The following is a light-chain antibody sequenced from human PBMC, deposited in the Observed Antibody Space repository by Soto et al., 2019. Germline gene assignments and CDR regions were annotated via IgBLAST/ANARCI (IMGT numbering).Light chain of an antibody. Sequence: DIVMTQSPDSLTVSLGERATINCKSSQSILSSSNNKNYLVWYQQNPGQPPNVLINWASTRESAVPDRFSGSGSGADFTLTISSLQAEDVAVYYCQQYYSTPPTFGGGTKLEIK. V-gene: IGKV4-1*01. J-gene: IGKJ4*01. CDR3: QQYYSTPPT. CDR1: QSILSSSNNKNY. CDR2: WAS.